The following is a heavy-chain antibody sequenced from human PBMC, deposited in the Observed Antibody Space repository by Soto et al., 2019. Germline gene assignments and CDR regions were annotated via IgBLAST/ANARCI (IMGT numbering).Heavy chain of an antibody. J-gene: IGHJ3*01. Sequence: QLQLQESGSGLVKPSQTLSLTCTVSGDSISSGGSSWNWIRQLPGKGLEWIGYIYHHGSAYYNPXXKXRXXISVDTSKNXVXLXLXXVTGADTAVYFCASSTQYHFDSSGFPTGPHFALDVWGRGRMVTVSS. CDR2: IYHHGSA. CDR1: GDSISSGGSS. V-gene: IGHV4-30-2*01. D-gene: IGHD3-22*01. CDR3: ASSTQYHFDSSGFPTGPHFALDV.